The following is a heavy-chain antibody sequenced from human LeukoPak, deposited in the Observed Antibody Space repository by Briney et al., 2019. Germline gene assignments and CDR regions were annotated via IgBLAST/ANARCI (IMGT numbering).Heavy chain of an antibody. V-gene: IGHV3-30-3*01. CDR1: GFTLSSFA. CDR2: ISYDGSNK. Sequence: GGALRLSFAASGFTLSSFAMHWVRQAPGKGLEWVAVISYDGSNKYYADSVKGRFTISRDNSKNTLYLQMNSLRAEDTAVYYCASNSPSGSFFDYWGQGTLVTVSS. CDR3: ASNSPSGSFFDY. D-gene: IGHD3-10*01. J-gene: IGHJ4*02.